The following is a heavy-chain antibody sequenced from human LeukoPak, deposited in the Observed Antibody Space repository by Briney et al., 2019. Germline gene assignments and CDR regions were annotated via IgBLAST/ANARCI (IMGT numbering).Heavy chain of an antibody. D-gene: IGHD1-7*01. J-gene: IGHJ4*02. CDR1: GGSISGYY. CDR2: IFYSGST. Sequence: SETLSLTCTVSGGSISGYYWSWIRQPPGKGLEWIGYIFYSGSTNYNPSLKSRVTISVDTSKNQFSLKLSSVTAADTAVYYCATGLNWNYGRRAFDYWGQGTLVTVSS. V-gene: IGHV4-59*01. CDR3: ATGLNWNYGRRAFDY.